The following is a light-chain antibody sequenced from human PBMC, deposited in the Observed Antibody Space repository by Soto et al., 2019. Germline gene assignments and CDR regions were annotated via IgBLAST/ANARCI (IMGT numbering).Light chain of an antibody. CDR1: QSLANSF. CDR2: GAS. CDR3: QQYGNSPFT. Sequence: EIVMTQSPVTLSVSPGERATLSCRASQSLANSFIAWYQQKPGQAPGLLIYGASNRATGIPDRFSGSGSGTDFTLTISRLEPEDFEVYYCQQYGNSPFTFGGGTKVDIK. V-gene: IGKV3-20*01. J-gene: IGKJ4*01.